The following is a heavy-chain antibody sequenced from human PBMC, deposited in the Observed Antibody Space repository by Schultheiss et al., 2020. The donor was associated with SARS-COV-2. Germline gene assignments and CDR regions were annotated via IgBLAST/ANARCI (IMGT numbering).Heavy chain of an antibody. J-gene: IGHJ6*02. Sequence: GGSLRLSCAASGFTVSSNYMSWVRQAPGKGLEWVSVIYSGGSTYYADSVKGRFTISRDNSKNTLYLQMNSLRAEDTAVYYCARDRNDRRMYYYGMDVWGQGTTVTVSS. CDR3: ARDRNDRRMYYYGMDV. CDR2: IYSGGST. V-gene: IGHV3-53*01. CDR1: GFTVSSNY. D-gene: IGHD1-1*01.